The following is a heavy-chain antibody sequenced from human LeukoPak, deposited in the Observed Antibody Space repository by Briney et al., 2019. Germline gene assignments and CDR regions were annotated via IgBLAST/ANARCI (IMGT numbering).Heavy chain of an antibody. V-gene: IGHV5-51*01. Sequence: AGESLKISCKGSGYIFTSYWIGWVRQMPGKGLEWMGIIYPGDSDTRYSPSFQGQVTISADKSISTAYLQWSSLKASDTAMYYCARRDDFWSGPTLGPRDYFDYWGQGTLVTVSS. CDR3: ARRDDFWSGPTLGPRDYFDY. D-gene: IGHD3-3*01. CDR1: GYIFTSYW. CDR2: IYPGDSDT. J-gene: IGHJ4*02.